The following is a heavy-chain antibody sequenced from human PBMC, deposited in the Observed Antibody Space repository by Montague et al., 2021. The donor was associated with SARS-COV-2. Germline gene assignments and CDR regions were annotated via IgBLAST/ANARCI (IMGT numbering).Heavy chain of an antibody. CDR3: AGDLQDYYGMDV. CDR1: GFTFSSYA. D-gene: IGHD4-11*01. CDR2: ISYDGSNK. V-gene: IGHV3-30*04. Sequence: SLRLSCAASGFTFSSYAMHWVRQAPGKGLEWVAVISYDGSNKYYADSVKGRFTISRDNSKNTLYLQMNSLRAEDKAVYYCAGDLQDYYGMDVWGQGTTVTVSS. J-gene: IGHJ6*02.